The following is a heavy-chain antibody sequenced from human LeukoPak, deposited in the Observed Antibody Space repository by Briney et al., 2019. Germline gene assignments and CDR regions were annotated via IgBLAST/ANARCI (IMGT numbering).Heavy chain of an antibody. Sequence: SETLSLTCSVSGGSMSSGSYHWGWIRQPAGKRLESIGRIYISGSTHYNPSLKSRVTISVDTSKNQFSLQLTSVTAADTAVYYCARGYGGYVDYWGQGTLVTVSS. CDR1: GGSMSSGSYH. V-gene: IGHV4-61*02. J-gene: IGHJ4*02. CDR3: ARGYGGYVDY. D-gene: IGHD4-23*01. CDR2: IYISGST.